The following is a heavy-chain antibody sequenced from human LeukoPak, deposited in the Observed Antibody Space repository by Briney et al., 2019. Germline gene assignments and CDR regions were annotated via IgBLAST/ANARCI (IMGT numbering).Heavy chain of an antibody. V-gene: IGHV3-23*01. CDR2: ISGSGGST. Sequence: PSETLSLTCAVSGGSISNSNWWSWVRQPPGKGLEWVSSISGSGGSTYYAGSVKGRFTISRDNSKNTLYLQMNSLRAEDTAVYYCAKDHGIARAIDYWGQGTLVTVSS. CDR1: GGSISNSN. D-gene: IGHD3-3*01. J-gene: IGHJ4*02. CDR3: AKDHGIARAIDY.